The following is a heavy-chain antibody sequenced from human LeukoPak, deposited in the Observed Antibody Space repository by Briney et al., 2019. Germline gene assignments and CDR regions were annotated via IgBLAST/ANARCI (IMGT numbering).Heavy chain of an antibody. V-gene: IGHV4-59*01. CDR3: ARAPYHRFPFDY. Sequence: SETLSLTCTVSGGSINSYYWSWIRQPPGKGLEWIGYIYYSGSTDYNPSLKSRVTISVDTSKNQFSLKLSSVTAADTAVYYCARAPYHRFPFDYWGQGTLVTVSS. CDR1: GGSINSYY. J-gene: IGHJ4*02. CDR2: IYYSGST. D-gene: IGHD2-2*01.